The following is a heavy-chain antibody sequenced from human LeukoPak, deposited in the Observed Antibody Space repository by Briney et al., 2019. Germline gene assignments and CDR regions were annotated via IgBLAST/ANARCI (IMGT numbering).Heavy chain of an antibody. V-gene: IGHV3-53*01. CDR3: ARVAPSFYYYSMDV. CDR1: GFTVSSNY. J-gene: IGHJ6*02. CDR2: IYSGGST. Sequence: GSLSLSCAASGFTVSSNYMSWVRQAPGKGLEWVSVIYSGGSTYYADSVKGRFTISRDNSKNTLYLQMNSLRAEDTAVYYCARVAPSFYYYSMDVWGQGTTVTVSS.